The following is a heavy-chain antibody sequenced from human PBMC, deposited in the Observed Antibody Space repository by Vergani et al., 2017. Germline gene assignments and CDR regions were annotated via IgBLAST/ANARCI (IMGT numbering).Heavy chain of an antibody. Sequence: QVQLQESGPGLVKPSETLSLTCAVSGYSISSTHYWGWIRQPPGKGLEWIGSIYHSGSTYNNPSLKSRVTISVDTSKNQFSLKLSSVTAADTAVYYCARHGGDNDRGSMDVWGQGTTVTVSS. CDR1: GYSISSTHY. CDR2: IYHSGST. D-gene: IGHD2-21*02. J-gene: IGHJ6*02. V-gene: IGHV4-38-2*01. CDR3: ARHGGDNDRGSMDV.